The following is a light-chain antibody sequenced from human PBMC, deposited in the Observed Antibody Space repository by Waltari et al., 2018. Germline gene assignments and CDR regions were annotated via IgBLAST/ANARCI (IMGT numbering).Light chain of an antibody. Sequence: EIVLTQSPATLSLSPGERATLSCRASQTIRNYLAWYQQKPGQAPRLLIYHASNRATGIPARFNGSGSGTDFTLTISSLEPEDFAVYYCQQRTDWPLTFGGGTTVEI. J-gene: IGKJ4*01. V-gene: IGKV3-11*01. CDR1: QTIRNY. CDR2: HAS. CDR3: QQRTDWPLT.